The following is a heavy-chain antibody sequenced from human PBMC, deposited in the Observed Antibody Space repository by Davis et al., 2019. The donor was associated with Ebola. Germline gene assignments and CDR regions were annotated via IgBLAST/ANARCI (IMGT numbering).Heavy chain of an antibody. Sequence: ASVKVSCKTSGYTFSDNYMHWVRQAPGQGLEWMGWINPNGGDTTYAQRFQGRVTMTRDTSISTAYMELSGLRSDDTAVYYCARDDKVMHFDYWGQGTLVTVSS. CDR1: GYTFSDNY. J-gene: IGHJ4*02. CDR2: INPNGGDT. D-gene: IGHD3-16*01. CDR3: ARDDKVMHFDY. V-gene: IGHV1-2*02.